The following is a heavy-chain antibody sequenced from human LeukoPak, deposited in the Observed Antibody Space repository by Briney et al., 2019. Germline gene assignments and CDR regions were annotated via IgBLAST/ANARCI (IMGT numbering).Heavy chain of an antibody. J-gene: IGHJ4*02. CDR1: GFTFSSDW. CDR2: INADGRTT. V-gene: IGHV3-74*01. CDR3: ARGLTGCYGYFEY. Sequence: GGSLRLSCAASGFTFSSDWMHWVRQPPGKGLVWVSRINADGRTTNHADSVKGRFTISRDNAKSTLYLQMSSLRAEDTAVYYCARGLTGCYGYFEYWGQGVLVTVSS. D-gene: IGHD3-9*01.